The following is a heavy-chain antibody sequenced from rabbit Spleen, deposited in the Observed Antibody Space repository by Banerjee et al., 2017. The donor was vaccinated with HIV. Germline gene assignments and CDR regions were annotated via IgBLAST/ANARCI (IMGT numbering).Heavy chain of an antibody. CDR1: GFDFSGYY. Sequence: QLKESGGGLVQPGGSLKLSCKASGFDFSGYYLSWVRQAPGKGLEWIGYIDPIFGITYYANWVNGRFSISRENAQTTVTLQMTSLTAADTATYFCARDLVAVIGWNFSLWGQGTLVTVS. V-gene: IGHV1S7*01. CDR3: ARDLVAVIGWNFSL. D-gene: IGHD1-1*01. J-gene: IGHJ4*01. CDR2: IDPIFGIT.